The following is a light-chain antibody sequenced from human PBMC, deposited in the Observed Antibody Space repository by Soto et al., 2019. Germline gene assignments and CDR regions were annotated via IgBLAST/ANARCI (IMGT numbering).Light chain of an antibody. Sequence: EIVLTQSPGTLSLSPGERATLSCRASQSVSSTYLAWYQQKPGQAPRLLISGASTRTTGIPDRFCGSGSGTDFTLTISRLEPADFAVYYCQQYGSSPWTFGQGTKGDIK. V-gene: IGKV3-20*01. CDR1: QSVSSTY. CDR2: GAS. J-gene: IGKJ1*01. CDR3: QQYGSSPWT.